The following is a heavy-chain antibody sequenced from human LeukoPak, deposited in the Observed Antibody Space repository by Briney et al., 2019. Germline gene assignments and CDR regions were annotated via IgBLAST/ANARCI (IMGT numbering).Heavy chain of an antibody. V-gene: IGHV3-48*03. J-gene: IGHJ6*03. CDR3: AGRLSSDYYYMDV. CDR2: ITSSGSII. Sequence: PGGSLRLSCAASGSRFSSYEMTWVRQAPGRGLEWVSHITSSGSIIFYADSVKGRFTVSRDNAKNSLYLQMNSIRAEGTSIYYCAGRLSSDYYYMDVWGKGTTVTVSS. CDR1: GSRFSSYE.